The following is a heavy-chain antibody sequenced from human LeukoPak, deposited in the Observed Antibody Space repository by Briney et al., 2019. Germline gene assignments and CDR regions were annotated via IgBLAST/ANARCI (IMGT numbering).Heavy chain of an antibody. Sequence: GGSLRLSCAASGFTFSDYYMSWIRQAPGKGLEWVSYISSSGSTIYYADSVKGRFTISRDNAKNSLYLQMNSLRAEDTAVYYCARDQTGYYYDSSGYRNFDYWGQGTLVTVSS. CDR1: GFTFSDYY. D-gene: IGHD3-22*01. CDR2: ISSSGSTI. J-gene: IGHJ4*02. V-gene: IGHV3-11*04. CDR3: ARDQTGYYYDSSGYRNFDY.